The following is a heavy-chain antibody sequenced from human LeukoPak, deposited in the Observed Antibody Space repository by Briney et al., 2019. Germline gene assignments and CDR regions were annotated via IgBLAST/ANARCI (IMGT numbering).Heavy chain of an antibody. J-gene: IGHJ4*02. CDR3: ARGPYCSGGSCYSDY. CDR1: GYTFIAYY. CDR2: INPNTGGA. D-gene: IGHD2-15*01. Sequence: GASVKVSCKASGYTFIAYYIHWVRQVPGQGLEWMGWINPNTGGANYAREFKGRVTLTRDTSSTTAYMELSRLRPDDTAMYYCARGPYCSGGSCYSDYWGQGTLVTVSS. V-gene: IGHV1-2*02.